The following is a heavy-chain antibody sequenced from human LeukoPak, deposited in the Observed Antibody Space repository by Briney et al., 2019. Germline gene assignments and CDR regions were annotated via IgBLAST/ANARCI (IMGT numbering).Heavy chain of an antibody. CDR2: ISSSSSYI. V-gene: IGHV3-21*01. D-gene: IGHD3-3*01. Sequence: GGSLRLSCAASGFTFSSYSMNWVRQAPGKGLEWVSSISSSSSYIYYADSVKGRFTISRDNAKNSLYLQMNSLRAEDTAVYYCARDSSITIFGVDIDYWGQGTLVTVSS. J-gene: IGHJ4*02. CDR3: ARDSSITIFGVDIDY. CDR1: GFTFSSYS.